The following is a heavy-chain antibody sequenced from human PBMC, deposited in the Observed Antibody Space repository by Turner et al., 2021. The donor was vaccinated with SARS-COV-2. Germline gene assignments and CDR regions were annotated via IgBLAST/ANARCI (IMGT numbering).Heavy chain of an antibody. CDR2: IYSGGST. CDR3: ARDLMEVGGMDV. CDR1: GFTVSSNY. D-gene: IGHD3-3*01. J-gene: IGHJ6*02. Sequence: EVQLVESGGGLLLPGGSLRLSCAASGFTVSSNYMSWVRQAPGKGLEWVSVIYSGGSTYYADSVKGRFTISRDNSKNTLYLQMNSLRAEDTAVYYCARDLMEVGGMDVWGQGTTVTVSS. V-gene: IGHV3-53*01.